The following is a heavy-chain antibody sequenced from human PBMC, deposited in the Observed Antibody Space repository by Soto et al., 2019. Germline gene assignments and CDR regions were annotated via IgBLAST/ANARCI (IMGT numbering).Heavy chain of an antibody. CDR1: GDTSTNYH. D-gene: IGHD3-10*02. CDR2: INPSGVTI. CDR3: AREGVSMFFFDY. Sequence: SVKVSCKASGDTSTNYHVHWARQAPGQGLEWMGIINPSGVTISYAQKFQGRLTMTRDTSTSTVYMELTTLRSEDTAVYYCAREGVSMFFFDYWGQGTLVTVSS. J-gene: IGHJ4*02. V-gene: IGHV1-46*01.